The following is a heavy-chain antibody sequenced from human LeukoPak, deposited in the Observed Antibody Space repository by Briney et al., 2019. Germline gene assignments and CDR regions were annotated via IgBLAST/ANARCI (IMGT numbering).Heavy chain of an antibody. CDR2: IYHSGGT. D-gene: IGHD6-19*01. CDR1: GASISSSNW. V-gene: IGHV4-4*02. CDR3: ALIPRGIAVPGTDL. Sequence: NTSETLSLTCAVSGASISSSNWWSWVRQPPGRGLEWIGEIYHSGGTNYTPSLKSRVTTSIDRSKNQFSLKLSSVAAADTAVYYCALIPRGIAVPGTDLWGQGTLVTVSS. J-gene: IGHJ5*02.